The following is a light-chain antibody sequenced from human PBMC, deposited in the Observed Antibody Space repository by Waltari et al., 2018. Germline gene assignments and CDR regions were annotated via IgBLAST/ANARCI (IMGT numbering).Light chain of an antibody. Sequence: VVMTQSPLSLSVSLGPPASISCRSSQSLVLSGGNTCLNWFRQRTGQTPRHLIYKVSDRESGVPDRFSGSGSGTDFTLKISRVEAEDVGVYYCMQGSQWPYTFGQGTKLEIK. CDR2: KVS. CDR3: MQGSQWPYT. V-gene: IGKV2-30*01. CDR1: QSLVLSGGNTC. J-gene: IGKJ2*01.